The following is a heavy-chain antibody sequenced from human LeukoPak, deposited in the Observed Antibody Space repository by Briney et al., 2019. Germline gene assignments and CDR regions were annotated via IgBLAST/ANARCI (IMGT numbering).Heavy chain of an antibody. J-gene: IGHJ4*02. V-gene: IGHV1-69*13. CDR1: GYSFTANY. Sequence: SVNVSCKASGYSFTANYIHWVRQAPGQGLEWMGGIIPIFGTANYAQKFQGRVTITADESTSTAYMELSSLRSEDTAVYYCATFGNIVVVPAFDYWGQGTLVTVSS. D-gene: IGHD2-2*01. CDR3: ATFGNIVVVPAFDY. CDR2: IIPIFGTA.